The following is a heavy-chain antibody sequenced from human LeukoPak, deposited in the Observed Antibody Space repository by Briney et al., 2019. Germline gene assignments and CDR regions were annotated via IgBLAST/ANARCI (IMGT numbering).Heavy chain of an antibody. J-gene: IGHJ2*01. CDR1: GYTFTGHY. Sequence: ASVKVSCKASGYTFTGHYMHWVRQAPGQGLEWMGWINSNNGGTSYAQKFQGRVTMTRDTSINTAYMELSRLISDDTAVYYCARDRTQGVWYFDLWGRGTPITVSS. CDR3: ARDRTQGVWYFDL. V-gene: IGHV1-2*02. CDR2: INSNNGGT. D-gene: IGHD2-8*01.